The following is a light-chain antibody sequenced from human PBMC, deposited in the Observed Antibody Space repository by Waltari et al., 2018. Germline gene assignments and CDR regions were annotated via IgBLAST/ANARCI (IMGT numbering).Light chain of an antibody. CDR1: EDIGGL. J-gene: IGKJ2*03. Sequence: DIQMTQSPSSLSASVADRFTITCRTSEDIGGLLNWYQQKPGKAPKRLIYNVNRSESGVPSRFSGRGSGTEVTLTINSLQPEDFATYYCQQYNSLPYSFGLGTKVEIK. V-gene: IGKV1-17*01. CDR3: QQYNSLPYS. CDR2: NVN.